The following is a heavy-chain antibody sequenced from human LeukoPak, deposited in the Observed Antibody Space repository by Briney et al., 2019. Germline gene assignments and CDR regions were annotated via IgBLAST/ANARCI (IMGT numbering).Heavy chain of an antibody. Sequence: GGSLRLSCAASGFTFSTYAMSWVRQAPGKGLEWVSVISGSGGSTYYADSVKGRFTISRDNSKNTLYLQMNSLRAEDTAVYYCAKDLPNYGDYAFDYWGQGTLVTVSS. J-gene: IGHJ4*02. D-gene: IGHD4-17*01. CDR2: ISGSGGST. V-gene: IGHV3-23*01. CDR1: GFTFSTYA. CDR3: AKDLPNYGDYAFDY.